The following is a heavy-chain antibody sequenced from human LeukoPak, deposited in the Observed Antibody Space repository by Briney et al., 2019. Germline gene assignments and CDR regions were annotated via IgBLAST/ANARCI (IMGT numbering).Heavy chain of an antibody. D-gene: IGHD1-26*01. J-gene: IGHJ4*02. CDR2: IYYSGRT. Sequence: SETLSLTCSVSGGSISSYYWSWIRQPPGKGLEWIGYIYYSGRTSYNPSLKSRVTISVDTSKNQFSQRLSSVTAADTAVYYCATSKYSGSYWGQGTLVTVSS. V-gene: IGHV4-59*01. CDR1: GGSISSYY. CDR3: ATSKYSGSY.